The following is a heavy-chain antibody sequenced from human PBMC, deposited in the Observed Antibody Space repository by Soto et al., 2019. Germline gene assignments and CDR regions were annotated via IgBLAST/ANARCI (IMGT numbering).Heavy chain of an antibody. J-gene: IGHJ6*02. CDR1: GFTFSSYG. CDR2: ISYDGSNK. V-gene: IGHV3-30*18. D-gene: IGHD6-13*01. Sequence: PGGSLRLSCAASGFTFSSYGMHWVRQAPGKGLEWVAVISYDGSNKYYADPVKGRFTISRDNSKNTLYLQMNSLRAEDTAVYYCAKDLAAAAPPYYYYGMDVWGQGTTVTVSS. CDR3: AKDLAAAAPPYYYYGMDV.